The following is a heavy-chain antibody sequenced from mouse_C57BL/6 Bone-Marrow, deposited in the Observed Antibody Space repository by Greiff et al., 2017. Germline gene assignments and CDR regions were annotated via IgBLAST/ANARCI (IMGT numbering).Heavy chain of an antibody. V-gene: IGHV1-26*01. CDR2: INPNNGGT. Sequence: VQLQQSGPELVKPGASVKISCKASGYTFTDYYMNWVKQSHGKSLEWIGDINPNNGGTSYNQKFKGKATLTVDKSSSTAYMELRSLTSEASAVYYWARKDYSAWFAYWGQGTLVTVSA. CDR3: ARKDYSAWFAY. J-gene: IGHJ3*01. CDR1: GYTFTDYY. D-gene: IGHD2-13*01.